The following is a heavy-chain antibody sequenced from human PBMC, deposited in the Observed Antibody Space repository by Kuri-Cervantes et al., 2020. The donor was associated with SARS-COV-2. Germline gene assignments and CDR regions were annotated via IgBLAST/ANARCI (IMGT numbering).Heavy chain of an antibody. J-gene: IGHJ4*02. Sequence: ASVKVSCKASGYTFTSYAMHWVRQAPGQRPEWMGWINAGDGNTKYSQKFQGRVTITRDTSASTAYMELSSLRSEDTAVYYCARDHCSSTSCHYYFDYWGQGTLVTVSS. CDR2: INAGDGNT. CDR3: ARDHCSSTSCHYYFDY. CDR1: GYTFTSYA. V-gene: IGHV1-3*01. D-gene: IGHD2-2*01.